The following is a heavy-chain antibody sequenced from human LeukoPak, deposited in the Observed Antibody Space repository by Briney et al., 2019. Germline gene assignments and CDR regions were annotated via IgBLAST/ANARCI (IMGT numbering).Heavy chain of an antibody. J-gene: IGHJ5*02. CDR2: IYYSGST. CDR3: ARTSIFGVVRFDP. D-gene: IGHD3-3*02. CDR1: SGSVSNYY. Sequence: PSETLSLTCTVSSGSVSNYYWSWIRQPPGKGLEWIGYIYYSGSTSYNPSLKSRVTISVDTSKNQVSVKLTSVTAADTAVYYCARTSIFGVVRFDPWGQGMLVTVSS. V-gene: IGHV4-59*08.